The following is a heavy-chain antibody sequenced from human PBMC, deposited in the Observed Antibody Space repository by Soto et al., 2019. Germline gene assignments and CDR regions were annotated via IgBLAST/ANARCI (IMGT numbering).Heavy chain of an antibody. CDR3: ARDNFLRYTLDAFAF. V-gene: IGHV3-30*03. J-gene: IGHJ3*01. CDR1: GFTFSYYD. D-gene: IGHD2-2*02. Sequence: QVQLVESGGGVVQPGRSLTLSCAASGFTFSYYDMHWVRQAPGKGLEWVAVISFDGTSEHYADTVKGRFTVSRDDSKNARYLQMSSLSADDMAVYYCARDNFLRYTLDAFAFWGQGTMVNVSS. CDR2: ISFDGTSE.